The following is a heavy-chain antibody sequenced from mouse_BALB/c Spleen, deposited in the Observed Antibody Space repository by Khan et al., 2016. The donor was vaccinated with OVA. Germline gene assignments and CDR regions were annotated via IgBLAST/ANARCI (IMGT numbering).Heavy chain of an antibody. CDR2: ISLGASYT. J-gene: IGHJ4*01. CDR1: GFNFSTYG. V-gene: IGHV5-6*01. D-gene: IGHD2-9*01. CDR3: SRAYYGNDYYAMDN. Sequence: EVQLQESGGDLVKPGGSLKLSCAASGFNFSTYGTSWVRQTPDKRLEWVATISLGASYTYYADSVKGRFTISRDNAKNTLYLQMSSLRSEDTAMYYCSRAYYGNDYYAMDNWGQGTSVTVSS.